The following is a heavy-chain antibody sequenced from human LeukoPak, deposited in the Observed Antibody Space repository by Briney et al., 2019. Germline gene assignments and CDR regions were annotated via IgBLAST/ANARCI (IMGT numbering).Heavy chain of an antibody. Sequence: ASVKVSCKASGYTFTTYYMHWVRQAPGQGLEWIGIINPSDGSTTYAQRFQGRVTMTRDTSTSTVYMELRSLKSDDTAVYYCARASYCSGGSCYSDYWGQGTLVTVSS. J-gene: IGHJ4*02. V-gene: IGHV1-46*01. CDR2: INPSDGST. CDR3: ARASYCSGGSCYSDY. CDR1: GYTFTTYY. D-gene: IGHD2-15*01.